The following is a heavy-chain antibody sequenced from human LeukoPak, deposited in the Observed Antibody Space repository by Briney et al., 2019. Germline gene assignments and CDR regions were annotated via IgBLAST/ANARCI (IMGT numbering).Heavy chain of an antibody. D-gene: IGHD3-3*01. Sequence: PGGSLRLSCTVSGFPFTDYVIHWVRQAPGKGLEWVAVISYDGSNKYYADSVKGRFTISRDNSKNTLYLQMNSLRAEDTAVYYCARGGYDFWSGLQYYWGQGTLVTVSS. CDR1: GFPFTDYV. V-gene: IGHV3-30*03. CDR3: ARGGYDFWSGLQYY. J-gene: IGHJ4*02. CDR2: ISYDGSNK.